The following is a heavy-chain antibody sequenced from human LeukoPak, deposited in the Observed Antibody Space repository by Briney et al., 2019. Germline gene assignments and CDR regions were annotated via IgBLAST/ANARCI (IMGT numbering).Heavy chain of an antibody. CDR2: ISSSGTTV. J-gene: IGHJ4*02. CDR3: VMVRGVSFDY. Sequence: PGGSRRLSCAASGFSFSGYNMNWARQAPGKGLEWVSYISSSGTTVYYADSVKGRFTISRDNAKNPLYLQMNSLRDEDTAVYYCVMVRGVSFDYWGQGTLVTVSS. CDR1: GFSFSGYN. V-gene: IGHV3-48*02. D-gene: IGHD3-10*01.